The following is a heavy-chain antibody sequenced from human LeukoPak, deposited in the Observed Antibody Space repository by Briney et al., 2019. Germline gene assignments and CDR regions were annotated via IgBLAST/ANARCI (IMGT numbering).Heavy chain of an antibody. Sequence: SETLSLTCTVSGGSISSSSYYWGWIRQPPGKGLEWIGSIYYSGSTYYNPSLKSRVTISVDTSKNQFSLKLSSVTAADTAVYYCARCRIVTGPAYYFGFWGQGALVTVSS. J-gene: IGHJ4*02. D-gene: IGHD1-14*01. CDR3: ARCRIVTGPAYYFGF. CDR1: GGSISSSSYY. V-gene: IGHV4-39*01. CDR2: IYYSGST.